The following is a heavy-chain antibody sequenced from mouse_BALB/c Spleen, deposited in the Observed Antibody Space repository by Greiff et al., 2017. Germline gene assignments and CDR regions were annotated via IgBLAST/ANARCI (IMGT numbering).Heavy chain of an antibody. J-gene: IGHJ3*01. CDR1: GYSITSGYY. D-gene: IGHD3-1*01. CDR2: ISYDGSN. Sequence: EVQLQESGPGLVKPSQSLSLTCSVTGYSITSGYYWNWIRQFPGNKLEWMGYISYDGSNNYNPSLKNRISITRDTSKNQFFLKLNSVTTEDTATYYCARAGRGHLFAYWGQGTLVTVSA. CDR3: ARAGRGHLFAY. V-gene: IGHV3-6*02.